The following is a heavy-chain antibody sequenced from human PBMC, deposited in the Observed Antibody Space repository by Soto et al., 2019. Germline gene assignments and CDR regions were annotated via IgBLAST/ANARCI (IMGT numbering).Heavy chain of an antibody. CDR3: AREYSSSSGYYYYYGMDV. Sequence: QVQLVQSGAEVKKPGSSVKVSCKASGGTFSSYAISWVRQAPGQGLEWMGGIIPIFGTANYAQKFQGRVTITADKATSTAYMELSSLRSEDTDVYYCAREYSSSSGYYYYYGMDVWGQGTTVNVSS. CDR2: IIPIFGTA. CDR1: GGTFSSYA. J-gene: IGHJ6*02. V-gene: IGHV1-69*06. D-gene: IGHD6-6*01.